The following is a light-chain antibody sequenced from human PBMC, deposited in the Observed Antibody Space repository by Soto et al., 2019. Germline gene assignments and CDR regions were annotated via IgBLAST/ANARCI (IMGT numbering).Light chain of an antibody. Sequence: EIVLTQSPGTLSLSPGERATLSCRSSQSVSRNYLAWYQQKPDQAPRLVIYDVSGRATGIPDRFSGSGSGTDFTLTISRLEPEDFAVYSCQQYGSSPTFGQGTKVEIK. CDR1: QSVSRNY. J-gene: IGKJ1*01. CDR2: DVS. CDR3: QQYGSSPT. V-gene: IGKV3-20*01.